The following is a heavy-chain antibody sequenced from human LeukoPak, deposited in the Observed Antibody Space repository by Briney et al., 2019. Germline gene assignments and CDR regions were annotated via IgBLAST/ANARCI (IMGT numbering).Heavy chain of an antibody. J-gene: IGHJ4*02. D-gene: IGHD3-16*02. CDR2: INPDGSNT. V-gene: IGHV3-74*01. CDR1: GFTFSTSW. CDR3: TRGYIS. Sequence: GGSLRLSCAACGFTFSTSWMHWVRQVPGKGLMWVSHINPDGSNTAYADSVEGRFTVSRDNANNTLSLQMNSLRAEDTAVYYCTRGYISGGQGILVTVSS.